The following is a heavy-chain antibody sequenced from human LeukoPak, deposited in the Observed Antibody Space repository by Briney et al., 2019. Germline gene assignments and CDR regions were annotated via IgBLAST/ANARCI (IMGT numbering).Heavy chain of an antibody. J-gene: IGHJ4*02. CDR1: GFTFSSYW. CDR3: ARDSQAGTTDY. Sequence: GGSLRLSCAASGFTFSSYWMSWVRQAPGKGLEWVANIKQDGSEKYYVDSVKGRFTISRDNAKNSLSLQMNSLRAEDTAFYYCARDSQAGTTDYWGQGTLVTVSS. D-gene: IGHD1-7*01. V-gene: IGHV3-7*01. CDR2: IKQDGSEK.